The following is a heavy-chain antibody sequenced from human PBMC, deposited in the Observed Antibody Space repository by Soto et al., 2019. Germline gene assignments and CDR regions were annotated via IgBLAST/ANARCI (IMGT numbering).Heavy chain of an antibody. CDR2: IIPIFGTA. Sequence: QVQRVQSGAEVKKPGSSVKVSCKASGGTFSSYAISWVRQAPGQGLEWMGGIIPIFGTANYAQKFQGRVTITADESTSTAYMELSSLSSEDTAVYYCASPGVQLWFHFDYWGQGTLVTVSS. J-gene: IGHJ4*02. CDR1: GGTFSSYA. D-gene: IGHD5-18*01. CDR3: ASPGVQLWFHFDY. V-gene: IGHV1-69*12.